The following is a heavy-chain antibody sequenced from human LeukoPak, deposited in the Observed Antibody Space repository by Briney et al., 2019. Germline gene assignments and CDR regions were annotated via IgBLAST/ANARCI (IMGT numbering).Heavy chain of an antibody. CDR2: ISGSGGST. CDR3: ARLAVGIRLNAFDI. CDR1: GFTFSSYA. J-gene: IGHJ3*02. V-gene: IGHV3-23*01. D-gene: IGHD6-19*01. Sequence: GGSLRLSSAASGFTFSSYAMSWVRQASGKGLEWVSAISGSGGSTYYADSVKGRFTISRDNSKNTLYLQMNSLRAEDTAVYYCARLAVGIRLNAFDIWGQGTMVTVSS.